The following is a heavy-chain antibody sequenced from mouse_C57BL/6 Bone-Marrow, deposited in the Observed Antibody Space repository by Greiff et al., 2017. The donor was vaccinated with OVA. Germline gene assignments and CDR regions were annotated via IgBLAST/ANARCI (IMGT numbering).Heavy chain of an antibody. D-gene: IGHD1-1*01. Sequence: VQLQQSGPELVKPGASVKISCKASGYAFSSSWMNWVKQRPGKGLEWIGRIYPGDGDTNYNGKFKGKATLTADKSSSTAYMQLSSLTSEDSAVYFCARGYYDGSSYDVWGTGTTVTVSS. CDR2: IYPGDGDT. V-gene: IGHV1-82*01. CDR1: GYAFSSSW. CDR3: ARGYYDGSSYDV. J-gene: IGHJ1*03.